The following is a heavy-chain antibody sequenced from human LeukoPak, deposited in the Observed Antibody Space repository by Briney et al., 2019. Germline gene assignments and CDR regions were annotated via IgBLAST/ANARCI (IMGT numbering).Heavy chain of an antibody. D-gene: IGHD6-19*01. CDR3: AREARVEQWDY. Sequence: GSSVKVSCKAPGGTFSSYAISWVRQAPGQGLEWMGGIIPIFGTANYAQKLQGRVTMTTDTSTSTAYMELRSLRSDDTAVYYCAREARVEQWDYWGQGTLVTVSS. CDR1: GGTFSSYA. J-gene: IGHJ4*02. V-gene: IGHV1-69*05. CDR2: IIPIFGTA.